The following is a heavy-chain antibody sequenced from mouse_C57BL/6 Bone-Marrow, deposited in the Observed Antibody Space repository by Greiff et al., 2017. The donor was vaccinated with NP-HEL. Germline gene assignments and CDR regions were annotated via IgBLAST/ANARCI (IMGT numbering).Heavy chain of an antibody. CDR3: ARGSAWDYFGY. D-gene: IGHD4-1*01. CDR2: IYPSDGST. J-gene: IGHJ2*01. V-gene: IGHV1-78*01. CDR1: GYTFTDYT. Sequence: VQLQQSDAELVKPGASVKISCKASGYTFTDYTIHWVKQRPEQGLEWIGYIYPSDGSTKYNEKFKGKATLTADKSSSTAYMQLNSLTSEDSAVXVCARGSAWDYFGYGDRGTALTVSA.